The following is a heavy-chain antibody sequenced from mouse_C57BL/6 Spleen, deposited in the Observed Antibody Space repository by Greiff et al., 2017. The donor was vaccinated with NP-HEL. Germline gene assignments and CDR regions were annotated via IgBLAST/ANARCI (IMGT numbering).Heavy chain of an antibody. V-gene: IGHV1-55*01. CDR3: ARRDYYGSSYGY. Sequence: VQLQQPGAELVKPGASVKMSCKASGYTFTSYWITWVKQRPGQGLEWIGDIYPGSGSTNYHEKFKGKATLTVDTSSSTAYMQLSSLTSEDSAVYYCARRDYYGSSYGYWGQGTTLTVSS. D-gene: IGHD1-1*01. J-gene: IGHJ2*01. CDR1: GYTFTSYW. CDR2: IYPGSGST.